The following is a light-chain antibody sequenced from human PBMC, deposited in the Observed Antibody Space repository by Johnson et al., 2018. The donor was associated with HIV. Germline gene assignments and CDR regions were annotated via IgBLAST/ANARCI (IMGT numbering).Light chain of an antibody. Sequence: QPVLTQPPSVSAAPGQKVTISCSGSSSNIGNNYVSWYQQLPGTAPKLLIYDNNKRPSGIPDRFSGSKSGTSATLGITGLQTGDEADYYCGTWDSSLSVYVVGTGTKVTVL. J-gene: IGLJ1*01. CDR2: DNN. V-gene: IGLV1-51*01. CDR3: GTWDSSLSVYV. CDR1: SSNIGNNY.